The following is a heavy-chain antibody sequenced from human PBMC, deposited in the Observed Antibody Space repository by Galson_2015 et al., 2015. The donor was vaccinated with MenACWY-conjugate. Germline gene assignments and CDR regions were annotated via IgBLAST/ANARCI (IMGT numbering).Heavy chain of an antibody. V-gene: IGHV3-11*06. CDR2: ISPYSSST. J-gene: IGHJ4*02. Sequence: SLRLSCAASGFTFSDYYMNWIRQAPGKGLEWLSYISPYSSSTNYVDSVKGRFTISRDNAKNSLYLQMNSLRAEDTAVYYCARSKGNDYFDYWGQGTLVTVSS. CDR1: GFTFSDYY. CDR3: ARSKGNDYFDY.